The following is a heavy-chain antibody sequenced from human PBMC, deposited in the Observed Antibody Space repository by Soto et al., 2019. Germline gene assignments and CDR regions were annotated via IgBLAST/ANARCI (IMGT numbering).Heavy chain of an antibody. V-gene: IGHV1-69*13. CDR3: ARAINGGFAVPRAFDI. Sequence: ASVKVSCKASGGTFSSYAISWVRQAPGQGLEWMGGIIPIFGTANYAQKFQGRVTITADESTSTAYMELSSLRSEDTAVYYCARAINGGFAVPRAFDIWGQGTMVTVSS. CDR1: GGTFSSYA. J-gene: IGHJ3*02. CDR2: IIPIFGTA. D-gene: IGHD3-10*01.